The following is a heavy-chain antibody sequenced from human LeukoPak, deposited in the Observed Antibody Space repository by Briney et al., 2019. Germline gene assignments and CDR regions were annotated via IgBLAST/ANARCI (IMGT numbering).Heavy chain of an antibody. Sequence: PGGSLRLSCAASGFTFSSYAMSWVRQAPGKGPEWVSSISGSGGSTNYADSVKGRFTISRDNSKNTLYLQMHSLRAEDTAVYYCARDLINYYDSSGYPYYYYGMDVWGQGTTVTVSS. CDR2: ISGSGGST. J-gene: IGHJ6*02. V-gene: IGHV3-23*01. D-gene: IGHD3-22*01. CDR1: GFTFSSYA. CDR3: ARDLINYYDSSGYPYYYYGMDV.